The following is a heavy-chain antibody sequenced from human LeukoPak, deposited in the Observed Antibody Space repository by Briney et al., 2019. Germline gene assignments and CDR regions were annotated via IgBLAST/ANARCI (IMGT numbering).Heavy chain of an antibody. CDR2: IIPILGIA. Sequence: ASVKVSCKASGGTFSSYAISWVRQAPGQGLEWMGRIIPILGIANYAQKFQGRVTITADKSTSTAYMELSSLRSEDTAVYYCARGDVDTYFFDYWGQGTLVTVSS. CDR1: GGTFSSYA. J-gene: IGHJ4*02. CDR3: ARGDVDTYFFDY. V-gene: IGHV1-69*04. D-gene: IGHD5-18*01.